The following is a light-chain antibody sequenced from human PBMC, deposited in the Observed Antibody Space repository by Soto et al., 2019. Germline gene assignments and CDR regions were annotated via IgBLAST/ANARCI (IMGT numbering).Light chain of an antibody. V-gene: IGLV2-14*01. J-gene: IGLJ1*01. Sequence: QSVLTQPASVSGSPGQSNTISCTGTSTDVNGHNYVSWYQQHPGKAPKVIIYEVTNRPSGISHRFSGSKSGNTASLTISGLQAEDEADYYCCSYTSGTSVFGTGTKLTVL. CDR1: STDVNGHNY. CDR3: CSYTSGTSV. CDR2: EVT.